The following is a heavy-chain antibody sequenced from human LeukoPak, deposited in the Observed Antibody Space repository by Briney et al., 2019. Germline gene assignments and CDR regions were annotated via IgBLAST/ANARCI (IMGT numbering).Heavy chain of an antibody. D-gene: IGHD3-3*01. CDR2: ISYDGSNK. V-gene: IGHV3-30*18. CDR1: GFTFSSYG. CDR3: AKTSNYDFWRSPYDY. J-gene: IGHJ4*02. Sequence: GSLRLSCAASGFTFSSYGMHWVRQAPGKGLEWVAVISYDGSNKYYADSVKGRFTISRDNSKNTLYLQMNSLRAEDTAVYYCAKTSNYDFWRSPYDYWGQGTLVTVSS.